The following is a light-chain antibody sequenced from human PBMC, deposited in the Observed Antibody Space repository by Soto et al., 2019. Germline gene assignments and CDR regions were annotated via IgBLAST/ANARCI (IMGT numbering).Light chain of an antibody. J-gene: IGLJ3*02. CDR2: EGS. V-gene: IGLV2-23*01. CDR3: CSYAGSSTWV. Sequence: QSALTQPASVYGSPGQSITISCTGTSSDVGSYKFVSWYQQHPGKAPKLMIYEGSERPSGVSNRFSGSKSGNTASLTISGLQAEDEADYYCCSYAGSSTWVFGGGTKLTVL. CDR1: SSDVGSYKF.